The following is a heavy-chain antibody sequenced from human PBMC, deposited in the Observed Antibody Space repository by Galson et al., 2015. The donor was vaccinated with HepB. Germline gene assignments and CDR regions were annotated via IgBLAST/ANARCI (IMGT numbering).Heavy chain of an antibody. CDR2: ISGSGGST. V-gene: IGHV3-23*01. CDR3: AKAVTMIVVVIKSLDY. D-gene: IGHD3-22*01. J-gene: IGHJ4*02. Sequence: SLRLSCAASGFTFSSYAMSWVRQAPGKGLEWVSAISGSGGSTYYADSVKGRFTISRDNSKNTPYLQMNSLRAEDTAVYYCAKAVTMIVVVIKSLDYWGQGTLVTVSS. CDR1: GFTFSSYA.